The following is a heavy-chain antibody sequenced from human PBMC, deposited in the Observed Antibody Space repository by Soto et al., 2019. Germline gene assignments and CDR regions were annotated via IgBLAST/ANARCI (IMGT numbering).Heavy chain of an antibody. D-gene: IGHD6-19*01. CDR3: ARDLLSGANYYAY. J-gene: IGHJ4*02. CDR2: ISGGSDFI. V-gene: IGHV3-21*01. CDR1: GFAFSNFA. Sequence: EVQLVESGGGLVKPGGSLRLSCEASGFAFSNFAMNWVRQAPGKGLEWVSSISGGSDFIYYTDSVKGRFTISRDNAKNTLYLQMPGLGGDDTAVYYCARDLLSGANYYAYWGQGTLVTVSS.